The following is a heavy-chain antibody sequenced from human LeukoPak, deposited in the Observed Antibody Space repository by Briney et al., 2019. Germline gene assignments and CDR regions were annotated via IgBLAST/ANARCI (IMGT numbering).Heavy chain of an antibody. CDR3: ARGPQSAAAGVFDY. V-gene: IGHV3-33*01. D-gene: IGHD6-13*01. CDR2: IWSDGTTK. Sequence: GGSLRLSCAASGFTFSSFGMHWVRQAPGKGLEWVAVIWSDGTTKYYADSVKGRFTISRDNSENTLYLQMNSLRAEDTAVYFCARGPQSAAAGVFDYWGQGTLVTVSS. CDR1: GFTFSSFG. J-gene: IGHJ4*02.